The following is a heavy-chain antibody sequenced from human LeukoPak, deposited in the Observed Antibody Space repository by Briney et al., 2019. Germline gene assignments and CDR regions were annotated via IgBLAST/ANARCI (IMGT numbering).Heavy chain of an antibody. J-gene: IGHJ3*02. V-gene: IGHV3-49*03. CDR3: SRNSGTLTGWPFDI. D-gene: IGHD5-12*01. Sequence: GGSLRLSCTASGFIFRDHAMSWFRQAPGKALKWVGFIRTRTYSETTEHAASVKGRFTISRDDSNDIAYLQMNSLKTEDTAVYYWSRNSGTLTGWPFDIWGQGTMVTVSS. CDR2: IRTRTYSETT. CDR1: GFIFRDHA.